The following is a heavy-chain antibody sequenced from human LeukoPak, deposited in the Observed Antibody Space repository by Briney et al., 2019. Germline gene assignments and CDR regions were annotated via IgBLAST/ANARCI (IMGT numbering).Heavy chain of an antibody. CDR1: GGSISSYY. CDR3: ARLPFRRAPPDY. V-gene: IGHV4-59*01. CDR2: IYYSGST. D-gene: IGHD5-24*01. Sequence: SETLSLTCTVSGGSISSYYWSWLRQPPGKGLEWIGYIYYSGSTNYNPSLKSRVTISVDTSKNQFSLKLSSVTAADTAVYYCARLPFRRAPPDYWGQGTLVTVSS. J-gene: IGHJ4*02.